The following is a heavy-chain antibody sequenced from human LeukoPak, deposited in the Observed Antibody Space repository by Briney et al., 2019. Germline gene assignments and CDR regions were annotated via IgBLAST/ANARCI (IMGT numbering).Heavy chain of an antibody. CDR1: GFTFSSYD. Sequence: GGSLRLSCAASGFTFSSYDMHWVRQATGKGLEWVSAIGTAGDTYYPGSVKGRFTISRENAKNSLYLQMNSLRAGDMAVYYCARGYYDSSGYSIPYWFDPWGQGTLVTVSS. V-gene: IGHV3-13*01. J-gene: IGHJ5*02. D-gene: IGHD3-22*01. CDR2: IGTAGDT. CDR3: ARGYYDSSGYSIPYWFDP.